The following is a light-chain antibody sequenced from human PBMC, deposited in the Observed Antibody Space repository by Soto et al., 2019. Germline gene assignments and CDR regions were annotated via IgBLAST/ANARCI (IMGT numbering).Light chain of an antibody. Sequence: DIPMTQSPSSLSASVGDRVTITCRASQSIANFLNWYQQKPGKAPKLLIYGAFSLKSGLPSRFSASGSATDITLTINSLQPEDFASYYEQQSYNTPRTFGQGAMLEIK. CDR1: QSIANF. V-gene: IGKV1-39*01. CDR3: QQSYNTPRT. CDR2: GAF. J-gene: IGKJ2*01.